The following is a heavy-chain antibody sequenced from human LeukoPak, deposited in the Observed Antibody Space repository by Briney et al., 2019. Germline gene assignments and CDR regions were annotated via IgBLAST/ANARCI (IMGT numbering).Heavy chain of an antibody. CDR1: GFTFSSYA. J-gene: IGHJ4*02. Sequence: PGRSLRLSCAASGFTFSSYAMHWVRQAPGKGLEWLAVISSDGSLEYYADSVKGRFTISRDNSKNTLYLQMNSLRPEDTAVYYCARDPVPAAARHFDYWGQGTLVTVSS. CDR3: ARDPVPAAARHFDY. V-gene: IGHV3-30-3*01. CDR2: ISSDGSLE. D-gene: IGHD2-2*01.